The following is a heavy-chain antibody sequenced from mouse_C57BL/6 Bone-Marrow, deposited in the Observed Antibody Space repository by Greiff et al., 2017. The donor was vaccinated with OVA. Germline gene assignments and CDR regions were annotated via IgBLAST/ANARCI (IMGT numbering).Heavy chain of an antibody. D-gene: IGHD1-1*01. CDR2: ISTYYGDA. J-gene: IGHJ2*01. Sequence: QVQLKESGPELVRPGVSVKISCKGSGYTFTDYAMHWVQQSHAKSLAWIGVISTYYGDARYNQKFKDKATMTVDKSSSTAYMELARLTSEDSAVYYCARYVVVATESFDYWGQGTTLTVSS. CDR1: GYTFTDYA. CDR3: ARYVVVATESFDY. V-gene: IGHV1-67*01.